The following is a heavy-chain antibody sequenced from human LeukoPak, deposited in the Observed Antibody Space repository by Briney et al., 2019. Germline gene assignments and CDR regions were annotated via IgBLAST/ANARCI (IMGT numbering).Heavy chain of an antibody. J-gene: IGHJ4*02. CDR3: AKGPLYTYGPFDY. CDR1: GFTFSSYG. D-gene: IGHD5-18*01. CDR2: ISGSGGST. V-gene: IGHV3-23*01. Sequence: PGGSLRLSCAASGFTFSSYGMSWVRQAPGKGLEWVSGISGSGGSTYYADSVKGRFTISRDNSKNTLYLQMNSLRAEDTAVYYCAKGPLYTYGPFDYWGQGTLVTVSS.